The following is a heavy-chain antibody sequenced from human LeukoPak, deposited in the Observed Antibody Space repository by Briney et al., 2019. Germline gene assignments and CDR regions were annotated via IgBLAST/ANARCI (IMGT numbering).Heavy chain of an antibody. D-gene: IGHD3-16*01. V-gene: IGHV3-30-3*01. CDR2: ISYDGSNK. Sequence: AGGSLRLSCAASGFTFSGYAMHWVLQAPGKGLEWVAVISYDGSNKYYADSVKGRFTISRDNSKNTLYLQMNSLRAEDTAVYYCARDGVLGGLFVWDYWGQGTLVTVSS. CDR3: ARDGVLGGLFVWDY. J-gene: IGHJ4*02. CDR1: GFTFSGYA.